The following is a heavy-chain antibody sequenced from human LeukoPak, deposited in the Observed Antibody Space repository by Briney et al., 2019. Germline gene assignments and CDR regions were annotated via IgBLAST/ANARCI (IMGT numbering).Heavy chain of an antibody. CDR3: ATLYCSSTSCYSSDWFDP. D-gene: IGHD2-2*01. J-gene: IGHJ5*02. CDR2: INHSGST. CDR1: GGSVNRAPYY. Sequence: SETLSLTCSVSGGSVNRAPYYWSWIRQPPGKGLEWIGKINHSGSTNYNPSLKSRVTISVDTSKNQFSLKLSSVTAADTAVYYCATLYCSSTSCYSSDWFDPWGQGTLVTVSS. V-gene: IGHV4-34*01.